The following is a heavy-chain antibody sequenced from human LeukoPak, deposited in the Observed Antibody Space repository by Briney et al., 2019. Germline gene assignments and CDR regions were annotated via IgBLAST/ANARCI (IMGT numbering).Heavy chain of an antibody. V-gene: IGHV4-59*11. J-gene: IGHJ5*02. Sequence: SETLSLTCTVSGGSISSHYWSWIRQPPGKGLEWIGYIYYSGSTNYNPSLKSRVTISVDTSKNQFSLKLSSATAADTAVYYCARLEMATIRAFDPWGQGTLVTVSS. D-gene: IGHD5-24*01. CDR1: GGSISSHY. CDR3: ARLEMATIRAFDP. CDR2: IYYSGST.